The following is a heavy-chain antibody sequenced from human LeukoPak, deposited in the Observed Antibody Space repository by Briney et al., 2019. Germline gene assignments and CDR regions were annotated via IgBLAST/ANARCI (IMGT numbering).Heavy chain of an antibody. CDR1: GGSISSGSYY. D-gene: IGHD1-14*01. Sequence: PSETLSLTCTVSGGSISSGSYYWSWIRQPAGKGLEWIGRIYTSGSTNYNPSLKSRVTISVDTSKNQFSLKLSSVTAADTAVYYCARDRTVYNYFDYWGQGTLVTVSS. V-gene: IGHV4-61*02. J-gene: IGHJ4*02. CDR3: ARDRTVYNYFDY. CDR2: IYTSGST.